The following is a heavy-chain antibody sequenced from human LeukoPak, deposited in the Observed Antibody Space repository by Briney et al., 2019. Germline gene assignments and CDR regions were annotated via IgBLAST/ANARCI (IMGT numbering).Heavy chain of an antibody. J-gene: IGHJ4*02. CDR1: GFPFSSYW. CDR2: ISGDGTIK. V-gene: IGHV3-74*03. Sequence: GVSLRLSCEPSGFPFSSYWMLWVRQAPGKGLVWVSRISGDGTIKTYADFVRGRFIVSRDNTKNILYLQMNSLKVEDTATYFCSRSQFDYWGQGVLVTVSS. CDR3: SRSQFDY.